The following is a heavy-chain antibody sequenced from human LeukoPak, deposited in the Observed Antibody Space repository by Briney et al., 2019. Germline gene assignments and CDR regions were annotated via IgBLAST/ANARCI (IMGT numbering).Heavy chain of an antibody. J-gene: IGHJ4*02. CDR3: ARAVAGMWDYYFDY. CDR1: GFTVSSNY. Sequence: GGSLRLSCAASGFTVSSNYMSWVRQAPGKGLEWVSVIYSGGSTYYADSVKGRFTISRDNSKNTLYLQMNSLRAEDTAVYYCARAVAGMWDYYFDYWGQETLVTVSS. CDR2: IYSGGST. D-gene: IGHD6-19*01. V-gene: IGHV3-53*01.